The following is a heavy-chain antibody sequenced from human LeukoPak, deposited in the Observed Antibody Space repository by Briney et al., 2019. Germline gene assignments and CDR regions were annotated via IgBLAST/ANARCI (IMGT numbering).Heavy chain of an antibody. Sequence: GGSLRLSCAASGFTFSSYAMHWVRQAPGKGLEWVAVISYDGSNKYYADSVKGRFTISRDNSKNTLYLQMNSLRAEDTAVYYCAKEWAVGATFDYWGQGTLVTVSS. V-gene: IGHV3-30-3*01. CDR3: AKEWAVGATFDY. CDR1: GFTFSSYA. J-gene: IGHJ4*02. CDR2: ISYDGSNK. D-gene: IGHD1-26*01.